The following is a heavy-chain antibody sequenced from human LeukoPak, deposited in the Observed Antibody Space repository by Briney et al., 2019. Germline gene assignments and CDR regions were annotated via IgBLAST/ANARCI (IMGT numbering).Heavy chain of an antibody. J-gene: IGHJ4*02. Sequence: PSETLSLTCTVSGDSISSTVYYWAWIRQPPGKGLEWIGNVYYSGNTYYNPSLRGRVTISVDTAKNQFFLNLRSVTAADTAVYYCARLYCVRWVEYWGQGTLVTVSS. CDR3: ARLYCVRWVEY. CDR1: GDSISSTVYY. V-gene: IGHV4-39*01. D-gene: IGHD5/OR15-5a*01. CDR2: VYYSGNT.